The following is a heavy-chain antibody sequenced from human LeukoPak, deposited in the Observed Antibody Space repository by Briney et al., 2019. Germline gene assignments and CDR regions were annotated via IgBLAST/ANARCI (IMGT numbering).Heavy chain of an antibody. J-gene: IGHJ4*02. CDR3: ARDSYYDSSGYIFDS. Sequence: SETLSLTCKVSGGSISSYYWSWIRQPPGKGLEWVGYIYYSGRTNYNPSLRSRVTISIDTSKNQFSLKLSSVTAADTAVYYCARDSYYDSSGYIFDSWGQGTLVTVSS. D-gene: IGHD3-22*01. CDR2: IYYSGRT. CDR1: GGSISSYY. V-gene: IGHV4-59*01.